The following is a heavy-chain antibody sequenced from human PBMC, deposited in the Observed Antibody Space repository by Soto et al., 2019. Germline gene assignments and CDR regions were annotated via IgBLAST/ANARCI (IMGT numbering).Heavy chain of an antibody. CDR1: GFTFSSYS. V-gene: IGHV3-48*01. CDR2: ISSSSSTI. D-gene: IGHD5-12*01. Sequence: GGSLRLSCAASGFTFSSYSMNWVRQAPGKGLEWVSYISSSSSTIYYADSVKGRFTISRDNAKNSLYLQMNSLRAEDTAVYYCASSIGEIVDYWGQGTLVTVSS. CDR3: ASSIGEIVDY. J-gene: IGHJ4*02.